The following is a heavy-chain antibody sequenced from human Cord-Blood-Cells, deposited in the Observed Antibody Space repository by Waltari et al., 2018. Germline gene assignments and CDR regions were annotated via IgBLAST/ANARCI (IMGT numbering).Heavy chain of an antibody. Sequence: EVQLVESGGGLVQPGGSLRLSGAASGFTFSSYEMNWVRQAPGKGLEWVSYISSIGSTIYYADSVKGRFTISRDNAKNSLYLQMNSLRAEDTAVYYCAREGIAAAGTFDYWGQGTLVTVSS. CDR1: GFTFSSYE. J-gene: IGHJ4*02. CDR3: AREGIAAAGTFDY. V-gene: IGHV3-48*03. D-gene: IGHD6-13*01. CDR2: ISSIGSTI.